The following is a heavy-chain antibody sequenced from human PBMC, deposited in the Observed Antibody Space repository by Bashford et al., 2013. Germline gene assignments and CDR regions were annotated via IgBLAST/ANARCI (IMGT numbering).Heavy chain of an antibody. CDR3: ARDTPGIAAAAPGWSYYYYGMDV. CDR1: IHFSDYY. J-gene: IGHJ6*02. V-gene: IGHV3-11*01. Sequence: PGGPVETLLCSLWIHFSDYYMSWIRQAQGRAGVVSYISSSGSTIYYADSVKGRFTISRDNAKNSLYLQMNSLRAEDTAVYYCARDTPGIAAAAPGWSYYYYGMDVWGQGTTVTVSS. D-gene: IGHD6-13*01. CDR2: ISSSGSTI.